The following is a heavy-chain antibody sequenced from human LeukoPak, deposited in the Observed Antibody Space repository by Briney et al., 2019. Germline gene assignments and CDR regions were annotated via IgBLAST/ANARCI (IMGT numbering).Heavy chain of an antibody. CDR1: GYTFTSYY. CDR2: IKPSGGST. V-gene: IGHV1-46*01. CDR3: ARGQYYYDSSGYPTPFDY. J-gene: IGHJ4*02. D-gene: IGHD3-22*01. Sequence: ASVKVFCKASGYTFTSYYMHWVRQGPGQRLEWVGIIKPSGGSTSYAQKFQGRVTMTRDTSTSTVYMELSSLRSEDTAVYYCARGQYYYDSSGYPTPFDYWGQGTLVTVSS.